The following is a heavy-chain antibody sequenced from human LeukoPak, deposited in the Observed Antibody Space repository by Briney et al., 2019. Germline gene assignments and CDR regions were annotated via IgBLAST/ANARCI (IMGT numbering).Heavy chain of an antibody. J-gene: IGHJ4*02. CDR3: ARDFLVLGTYGSYYFDY. D-gene: IGHD4-17*01. CDR2: IIPILGIA. V-gene: IGHV1-69*04. Sequence: SVKVSCKASGGTFSSYAISWVRQAPGQGLEWMGRIIPILGIANYAQKFQGRVTITADKSTSTAYMELSSLRSEDTAVYYCARDFLVLGTYGSYYFDYWGQGTLVTVSS. CDR1: GGTFSSYA.